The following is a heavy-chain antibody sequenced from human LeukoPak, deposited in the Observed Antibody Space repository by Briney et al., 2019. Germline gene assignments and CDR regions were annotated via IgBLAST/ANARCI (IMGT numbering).Heavy chain of an antibody. CDR3: ASVDDEGYSDS. V-gene: IGHV4-61*08. CDR1: GGSISSGDYY. J-gene: IGHJ4*02. CDR2: IHYTGST. Sequence: SETLSLTCTVSGGSISSGDYYWSWIRQPPGKGLEWIGYIHYTGSTKYNPSLKSRLTISVDTSKNQFSLKLSSVTAADTAVYYCASVDDEGYSDSWGQGTLVTVSS. D-gene: IGHD3-22*01.